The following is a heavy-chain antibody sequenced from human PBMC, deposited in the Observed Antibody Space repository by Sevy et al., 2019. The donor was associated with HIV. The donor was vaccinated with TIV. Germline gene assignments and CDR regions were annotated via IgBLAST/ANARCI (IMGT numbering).Heavy chain of an antibody. J-gene: IGHJ4*02. CDR1: GGSITTSDYY. D-gene: IGHD3-10*01. Sequence: SETLSLTCTVSGGSITTSDYYWGWIRQPPGMGLEWIASLYYTGNTYYNPSLKSRVTISVDTSKNQFSLRLSSVTAADTAVYYCARRNYYASGTYYPWGQRTLVTVSS. CDR2: LYYTGNT. CDR3: ARRNYYASGTYYP. V-gene: IGHV4-39*01.